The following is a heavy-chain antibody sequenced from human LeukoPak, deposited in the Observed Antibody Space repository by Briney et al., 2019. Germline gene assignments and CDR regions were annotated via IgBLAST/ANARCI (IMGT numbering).Heavy chain of an antibody. J-gene: IGHJ4*02. Sequence: GASVKVSCKASGYTFTSYGISWVRQAPGQGLEWMGWINTNTGNPTYAQGFTGEFVFSLDTSVNTAYLQISSLKAEDTAFYYCARDKYYSDGSGPVATFFDFDYWGQGTLVTVSS. CDR1: GYTFTSYG. CDR2: INTNTGNP. CDR3: ARDKYYSDGSGPVATFFDFDY. D-gene: IGHD3-22*01. V-gene: IGHV7-4-1*02.